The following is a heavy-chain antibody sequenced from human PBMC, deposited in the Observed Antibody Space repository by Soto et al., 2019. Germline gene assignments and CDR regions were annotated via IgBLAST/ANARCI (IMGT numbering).Heavy chain of an antibody. CDR3: ARGGAGDCSGGSCYTHPDYYFDY. Sequence: SDTLSLTCTVSGGSLSSYYWRWIRQPPGKGLEWIGYIYYSGSTNYNPSLKSRVTISVDTSKNQFSLKLSSVTAADTAVYYCARGGAGDCSGGSCYTHPDYYFDYWGQGTLVPVSS. J-gene: IGHJ4*02. V-gene: IGHV4-59*01. CDR1: GGSLSSYY. D-gene: IGHD2-15*01. CDR2: IYYSGST.